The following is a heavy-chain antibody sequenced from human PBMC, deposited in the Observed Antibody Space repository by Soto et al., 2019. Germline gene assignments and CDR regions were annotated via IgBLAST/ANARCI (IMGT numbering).Heavy chain of an antibody. V-gene: IGHV3-74*01. D-gene: IGHD3-22*01. CDR2: INTDGSTT. J-gene: IGHJ4*02. CDR3: ARFGTYYDTSGYLY. Sequence: GGSLRLSCAASGFTFGSHWMHWVRQAPGKGLVWVSRINTDGSTTTYADSVKGRFTISRDNARNTLYLQMDSLGGEDTAVYYCARFGTYYDTSGYLYWGQGALVTVSS. CDR1: GFTFGSHW.